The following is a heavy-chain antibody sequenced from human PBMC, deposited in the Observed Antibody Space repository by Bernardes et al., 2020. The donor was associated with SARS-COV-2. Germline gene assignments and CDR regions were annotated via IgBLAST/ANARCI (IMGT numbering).Heavy chain of an antibody. J-gene: IGHJ6*02. CDR3: ARDTPDNDFSWDV. D-gene: IGHD3-3*01. CDR2: IYYTGST. V-gene: IGHV4-59*01. CDR1: GDSISDYY. Sequence: SEPLSLTCSVSGDSISDYYWSWIRQPPGKGLEWIGYIYYTGSTNYNPSLKSRVTISLDTSKNQFSLKLRSMTAADTAVYYCARDTPDNDFSWDVWGQGTTVTVSS.